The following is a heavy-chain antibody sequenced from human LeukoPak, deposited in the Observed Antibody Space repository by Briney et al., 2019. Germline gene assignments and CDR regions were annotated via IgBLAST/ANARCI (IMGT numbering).Heavy chain of an antibody. V-gene: IGHV3-7*03. D-gene: IGHD1-26*01. Sequence: GGSLRLSCVSSGFTFSIYWMTWVRQAPGKGLEGVANIKTDGSQIYYVDSVKGRFTISRDNAKNSLYLQMNSLRAEDTALYYCAKDISGRGSCFDYWGQGTLVTVSS. CDR3: AKDISGRGSCFDY. CDR1: GFTFSIYW. CDR2: IKTDGSQI. J-gene: IGHJ4*02.